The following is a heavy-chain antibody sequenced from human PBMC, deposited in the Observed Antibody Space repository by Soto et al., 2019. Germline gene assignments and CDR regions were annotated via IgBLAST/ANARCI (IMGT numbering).Heavy chain of an antibody. V-gene: IGHV4-34*01. Sequence: SETLSLTCAVYGVSFSGYYWSWIRQPPGKGLEWIGEINHSGSTNYNPSLKSRVTISVDTSKNQFSLKLSSVTAADTAVYYCARDGDGDYDNFDYWGQGTLVTVSS. J-gene: IGHJ4*02. CDR3: ARDGDGDYDNFDY. CDR2: INHSGST. D-gene: IGHD4-17*01. CDR1: GVSFSGYY.